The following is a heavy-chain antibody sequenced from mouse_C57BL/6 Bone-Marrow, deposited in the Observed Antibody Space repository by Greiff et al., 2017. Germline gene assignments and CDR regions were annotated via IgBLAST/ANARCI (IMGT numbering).Heavy chain of an antibody. CDR1: GFTFSSYA. J-gene: IGHJ4*01. CDR2: ISDGGSYT. V-gene: IGHV5-4*03. Sequence: EVKLVESGGGLVKPGGSLKLSCAASGFTFSSYAMSWVRQTPEKRLEWVATISDGGSYTYYPDNVKGRFTISRDNAKNNLYLQMSHLKSEDTAMYYCARGPWYYAMDYWGQGTSVTVSS. CDR3: ARGPWYYAMDY.